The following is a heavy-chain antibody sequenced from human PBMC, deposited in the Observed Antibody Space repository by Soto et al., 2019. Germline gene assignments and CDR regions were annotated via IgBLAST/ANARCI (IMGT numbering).Heavy chain of an antibody. CDR3: ASDHIRWPPGWFDP. CDR2: IWYDGSKK. D-gene: IGHD6-13*01. Sequence: PGGSLRLSCAASGFTFSNYGMHWVRQAPGKGLEWVAIIWYDGSKKNYAESVKGRFTISRDNSKNTLYLQMNSLRAEDTALYYCASDHIRWPPGWFDPWAEGTLVTVSS. V-gene: IGHV3-33*01. CDR1: GFTFSNYG. J-gene: IGHJ5*02.